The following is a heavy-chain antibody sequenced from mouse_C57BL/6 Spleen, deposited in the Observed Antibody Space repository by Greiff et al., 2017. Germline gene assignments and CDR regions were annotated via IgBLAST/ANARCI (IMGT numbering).Heavy chain of an antibody. D-gene: IGHD1-1*01. J-gene: IGHJ4*01. Sequence: VQLQQSGPELVKPGASVKMSCKASGYTFTDYNMHWVKQSHGKSLEWIGYINPNNGGTSYNQKFKGKATLTVSKSSSTAYMELRSLTSEDSAVYYCARWDYYGSSYYAMDYWGQGTSVTVSS. CDR3: ARWDYYGSSYYAMDY. CDR2: INPNNGGT. V-gene: IGHV1-22*01. CDR1: GYTFTDYN.